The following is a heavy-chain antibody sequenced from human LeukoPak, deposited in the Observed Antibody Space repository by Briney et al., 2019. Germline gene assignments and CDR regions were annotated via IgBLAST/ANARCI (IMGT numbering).Heavy chain of an antibody. Sequence: SETLSLTCAVSGGSMRNYYWSWIRQPPGKGLEWIGYTYDSGSSSYNPSLRSRVSISIDTSRNQFSLNLSSVTAADTAVYYCARGWASSWYYFDFWGQGTLVTVSS. V-gene: IGHV4-59*01. CDR1: GGSMRNYY. CDR3: ARGWASSWYYFDF. CDR2: TYDSGSS. D-gene: IGHD2-2*01. J-gene: IGHJ4*02.